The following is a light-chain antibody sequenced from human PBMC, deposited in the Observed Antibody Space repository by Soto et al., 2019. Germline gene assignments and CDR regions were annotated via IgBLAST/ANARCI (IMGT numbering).Light chain of an antibody. Sequence: DIEMTQSPSTLSASVGERDTITCRGSQSISRLLAWYQQKPGKAPKLLIHDASSLESGVPSMFSGSRSGSEFTLTISRLEPDDFATYYCKQYTNYAYTFGQGTKVEIK. J-gene: IGKJ2*01. CDR1: QSISRL. CDR3: KQYTNYAYT. V-gene: IGKV1-5*01. CDR2: DAS.